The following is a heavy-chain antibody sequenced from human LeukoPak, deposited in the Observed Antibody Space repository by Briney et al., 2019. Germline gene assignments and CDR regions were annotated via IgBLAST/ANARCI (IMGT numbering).Heavy chain of an antibody. D-gene: IGHD3-16*01. Sequence: GGSLRLSCAASGFTFSHYYMSWIRQAPGKGLEWVSYISSGSTIYYADSVKGRFTISRDNAKNLLYLQMNSLRAEDTAVYYCAREGGGSGYFDYWGQGTLVTVSS. CDR1: GFTFSHYY. CDR2: ISSGSTI. CDR3: AREGGGSGYFDY. J-gene: IGHJ4*02. V-gene: IGHV3-11*01.